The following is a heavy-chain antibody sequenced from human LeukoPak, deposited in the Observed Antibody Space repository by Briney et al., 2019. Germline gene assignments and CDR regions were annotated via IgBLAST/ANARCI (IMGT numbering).Heavy chain of an antibody. V-gene: IGHV3-7*01. J-gene: IGHJ3*02. D-gene: IGHD6-19*01. CDR1: GFTFSRHW. CDR3: ARVLPGQWLLRDGFDI. Sequence: GGSLRLSCAASGFTFSRHWKSWVRQAPGTGLEGVANIKQDGSEKYYVDSVKGRFTISRDNAKNSLHLQMNSLRAEDTALYYCARVLPGQWLLRDGFDIWGQGTMVTVSS. CDR2: IKQDGSEK.